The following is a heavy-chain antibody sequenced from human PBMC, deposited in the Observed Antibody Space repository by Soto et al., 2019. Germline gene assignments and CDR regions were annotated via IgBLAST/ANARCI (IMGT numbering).Heavy chain of an antibody. D-gene: IGHD4-17*01. CDR1: GFTVSTHY. V-gene: IGHV3-53*01. J-gene: IGHJ2*01. CDR2: IYIGGTT. Sequence: EVQLVESGGGFIPPGGSLRLTCAASGFTVSTHYMNWVRQAPGKGLEWVSIIYIGGTTFYADSVKGRFTISRDSPKNTLYLQMNALRADDTAIYFCARDYGDYPYGYVDLWGRGTLVTVSS. CDR3: ARDYGDYPYGYVDL.